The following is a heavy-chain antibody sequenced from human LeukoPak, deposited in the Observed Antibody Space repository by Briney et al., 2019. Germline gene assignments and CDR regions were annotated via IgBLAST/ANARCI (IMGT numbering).Heavy chain of an antibody. CDR1: GVSISSDY. CDR3: GRARPGEVIEY. D-gene: IGHD3-10*01. V-gene: IGHV4-59*01. Sequence: PSETLSLTCTVSGVSISSDYWSWIRQPPGKGLEWIGYMYYSGSSNYNPSLKSRVTMSVDTPKNQFSLKLNSVTAADTAVYYCGRARPGEVIEYWGQGTLVIVSS. J-gene: IGHJ4*02. CDR2: MYYSGSS.